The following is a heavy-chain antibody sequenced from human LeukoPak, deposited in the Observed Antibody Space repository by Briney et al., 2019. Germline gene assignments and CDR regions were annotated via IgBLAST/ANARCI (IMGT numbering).Heavy chain of an antibody. J-gene: IGHJ4*02. CDR2: ISGSGGST. V-gene: IGHV3-23*01. CDR1: GFTFSSYA. D-gene: IGHD5-18*01. Sequence: GGSLRLSCAASGFTFSSYAMSWVRQAPGKGLEWVSAISGSGGSTYYADSVKGRFTISRDNAKNSLYLQMNSLRAEDTAVYYCARGNTAMVTVCLDYWGQGTLVTVSS. CDR3: ARGNTAMVTVCLDY.